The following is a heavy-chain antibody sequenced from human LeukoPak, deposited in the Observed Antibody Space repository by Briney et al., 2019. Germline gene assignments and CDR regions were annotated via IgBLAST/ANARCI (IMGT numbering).Heavy chain of an antibody. D-gene: IGHD6-13*01. Sequence: ASVKVSCKASGYTFTGYYMHWVRQAPGQGLEWMGWINPNSGGTNYAQKFQGRVTMTRDTSISTAYMELSRLRSDDTAVYYCARVAPRRAAHGTVFDYWGQGTLVTVSS. J-gene: IGHJ4*02. CDR3: ARVAPRRAAHGTVFDY. CDR1: GYTFTGYY. CDR2: INPNSGGT. V-gene: IGHV1-2*02.